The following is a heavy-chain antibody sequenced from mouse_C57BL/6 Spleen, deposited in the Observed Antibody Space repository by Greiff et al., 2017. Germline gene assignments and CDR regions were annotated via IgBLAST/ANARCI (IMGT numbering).Heavy chain of an antibody. V-gene: IGHV1-64*01. D-gene: IGHD1-1*01. CDR2: IHPNSGST. CDR1: GYTFTSYW. J-gene: IGHJ2*01. CDR3: ARSYYGSSWYFDY. Sequence: QVQLQQPGAELVKPGASVKLSCKASGYTFTSYWMHWVKQRPGQGLEWIGMIHPNSGSTNYNEKFKSKATLTVDKSSCTAYMQLSILTSEDSAVYYCARSYYGSSWYFDYWGQGTTLTVSS.